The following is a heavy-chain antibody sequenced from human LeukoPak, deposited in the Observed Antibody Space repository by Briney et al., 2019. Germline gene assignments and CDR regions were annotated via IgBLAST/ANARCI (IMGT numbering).Heavy chain of an antibody. CDR2: IYHSGST. J-gene: IGHJ4*02. CDR1: GGSISSSNW. D-gene: IGHD3-10*01. V-gene: IGHV4-4*02. CDR3: ARERATMVRGDIFRYFDY. Sequence: PSGTLSLTCAVSGGSISSSNWWSWVRQPLGKGLEWIGEIYHSGSTNYNPSLKSRVTISVDKSKNQFSLKLSSVTAADTAVYYCARERATMVRGDIFRYFDYWGQGTLVTVSS.